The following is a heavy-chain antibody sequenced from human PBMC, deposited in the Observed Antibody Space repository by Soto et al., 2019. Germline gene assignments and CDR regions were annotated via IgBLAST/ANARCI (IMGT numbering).Heavy chain of an antibody. Sequence: GGSLRLSCAASGFTFDDYAMHWVRQAPGKGLEWVSGISWNSGSIGYADSVKGRFTISRDNAKNSLYLQMNSLRAEDTALYYCAKASPYIAVAGAQFDYWGQGTLVTVSS. V-gene: IGHV3-9*01. CDR2: ISWNSGSI. J-gene: IGHJ4*02. CDR3: AKASPYIAVAGAQFDY. CDR1: GFTFDDYA. D-gene: IGHD6-19*01.